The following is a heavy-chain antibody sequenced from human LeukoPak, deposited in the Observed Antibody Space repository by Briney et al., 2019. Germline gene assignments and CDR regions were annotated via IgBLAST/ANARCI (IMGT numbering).Heavy chain of an antibody. D-gene: IGHD2-15*01. J-gene: IGHJ6*02. CDR3: ARDRRGYCSGGSCNSVGTDYYYGMDV. V-gene: IGHV3-21*06. CDR1: GFTISSYS. Sequence: GGSLRLSCAASGFTISSYSMNWVRQAPGKGLEWVSSISISSSYIYYADSVKGRFTISRDNAKNSLYLQMNSLRAEDTAVYYCARDRRGYCSGGSCNSVGTDYYYGMDVWGQGTTVTVSS. CDR2: ISISSSYI.